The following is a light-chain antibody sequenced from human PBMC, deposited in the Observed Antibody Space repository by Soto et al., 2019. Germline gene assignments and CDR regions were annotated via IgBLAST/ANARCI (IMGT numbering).Light chain of an antibody. CDR1: QSVSST. V-gene: IGKV3-15*01. Sequence: EIVMPQSPATLFVSPGERATLPCRASQSVSSTLAWYQQKPGQAPRLLIYGASTRATGIPARFSGSGSGTEFTLTISSLQSEDFAVYYCQQYNNWPLTFGGGTKVEIK. CDR2: GAS. CDR3: QQYNNWPLT. J-gene: IGKJ4*01.